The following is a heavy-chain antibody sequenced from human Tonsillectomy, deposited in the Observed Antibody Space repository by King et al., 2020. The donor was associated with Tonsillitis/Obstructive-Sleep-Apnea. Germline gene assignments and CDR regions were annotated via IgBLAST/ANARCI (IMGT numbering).Heavy chain of an antibody. CDR1: GFTFSDYY. Sequence: VQLVESGGGLVKPGGSLRLSCAASGFTFSDYYMSWIRQAPGKGLEWVSYISSSSSYTNYADSVKGRFTISRDNAKNSLYLQMNSLRAEDTAVYYCARDLYSRSFLEYYYYMDVWGKGTTVTVSS. CDR2: ISSSSSYT. V-gene: IGHV3-11*05. D-gene: IGHD6-13*01. CDR3: ARDLYSRSFLEYYYYMDV. J-gene: IGHJ6*03.